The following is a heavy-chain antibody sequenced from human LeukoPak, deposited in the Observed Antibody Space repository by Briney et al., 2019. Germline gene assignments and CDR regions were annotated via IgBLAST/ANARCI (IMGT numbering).Heavy chain of an antibody. CDR3: ARGEVPGTLPGNEDTSYYYYMDV. D-gene: IGHD1-1*01. V-gene: IGHV1-69*05. Sequence: ASVKVSCKASGGTFSSYAISWVRQAPGQGLEWMGRIIPIFGTANYAQKFQGRVTITTDESTSTDYMELSSLRSEDTAVYYCARGEVPGTLPGNEDTSYYYYMDVWGKGTTVTVSS. J-gene: IGHJ6*03. CDR1: GGTFSSYA. CDR2: IIPIFGTA.